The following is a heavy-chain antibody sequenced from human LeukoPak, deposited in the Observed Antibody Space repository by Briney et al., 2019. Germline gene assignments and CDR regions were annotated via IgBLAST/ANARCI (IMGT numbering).Heavy chain of an antibody. J-gene: IGHJ6*04. CDR3: AELGITMIGGV. D-gene: IGHD3-10*02. V-gene: IGHV3-74*01. CDR2: ITNDESST. Sequence: GGSLRLSCAASGFPFSNYWIHWVRHAPGKGLVWVSRITNDESSTNYADSVNGRFTISRDNAKSTVYLQMNSLTAEDTAVYYCAELGITMIGGVWGKGTTVTISS. CDR1: GFPFSNYW.